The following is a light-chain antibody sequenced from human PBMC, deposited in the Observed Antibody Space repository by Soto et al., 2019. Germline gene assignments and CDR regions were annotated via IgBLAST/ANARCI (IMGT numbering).Light chain of an antibody. J-gene: IGLJ2*01. CDR2: EVN. CDR1: SSTVETYNL. V-gene: IGLV2-23*02. CDR3: SSYSAGSPSVL. Sequence: QSALTQPASVSGSPGQSITISCTGISSTVETYNLVSWYQQYPGKAPKLIIYEVNKRPSGVSDRFSGFKSGDTASLTISGLQSDEESDYSCSSYSAGSPSVLFGGGTKLTVL.